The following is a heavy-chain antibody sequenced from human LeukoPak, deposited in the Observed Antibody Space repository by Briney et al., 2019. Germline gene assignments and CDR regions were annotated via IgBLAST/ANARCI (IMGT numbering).Heavy chain of an antibody. Sequence: PGGSLRLSCAASGFTFSSYAMHWVRQAPGKGLEWVAVISYDGSNKYYADSVKGRFTISRDNSKNTLYLQMNSLRAEDTAVYYCARDRVNDRLPGIVGAIDYWGQGTLVTVSS. J-gene: IGHJ4*02. CDR1: GFTFSSYA. CDR2: ISYDGSNK. V-gene: IGHV3-30-3*01. D-gene: IGHD1-26*01. CDR3: ARDRVNDRLPGIVGAIDY.